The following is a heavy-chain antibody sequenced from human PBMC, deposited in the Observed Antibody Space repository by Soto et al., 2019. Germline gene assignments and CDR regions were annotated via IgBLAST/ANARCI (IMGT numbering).Heavy chain of an antibody. D-gene: IGHD3-22*01. Sequence: PGGSLRLSCAASGFTFSSYVMHWVRQAPGKGLEWVAVIWYDGSNKYYADSVKGRFTISRDNSKNTLYLQMNSLRAEDTAVYYCARVVWPYYYDSSGYGPYGMDVWGQGTTVTV. J-gene: IGHJ6*02. V-gene: IGHV3-33*01. CDR2: IWYDGSNK. CDR1: GFTFSSYV. CDR3: ARVVWPYYYDSSGYGPYGMDV.